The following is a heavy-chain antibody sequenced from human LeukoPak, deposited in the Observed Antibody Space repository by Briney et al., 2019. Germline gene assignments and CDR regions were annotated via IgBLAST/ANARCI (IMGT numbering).Heavy chain of an antibody. J-gene: IGHJ4*02. CDR2: IIPIFGTA. Sequence: SVKVSCKASGGTCSSYAISWVRQAPGQGLGWMGGIIPIFGTANYAQKFQGRVTITADESTSTAYMELSSLRSEDTAVYYCAREDSSSWTVFDYWGQGTLVTVSS. V-gene: IGHV1-69*13. D-gene: IGHD6-13*01. CDR3: AREDSSSWTVFDY. CDR1: GGTCSSYA.